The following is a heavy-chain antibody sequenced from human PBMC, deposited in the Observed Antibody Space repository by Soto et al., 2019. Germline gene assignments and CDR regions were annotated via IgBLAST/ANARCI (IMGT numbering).Heavy chain of an antibody. V-gene: IGHV4-34*01. CDR2: VNHSGST. J-gene: IGHJ5*02. CDR1: GGSFSGYY. CDR3: ARSVFP. Sequence: PSETLSLTCAVYGGSFSGYYWSWIRQPPGKGLEWIGDVNHSGSTTYNPSFKSRVTISVDRSRNQFSLKLSSVTAADTAVYYCARSVFPWGQGTLVTVS.